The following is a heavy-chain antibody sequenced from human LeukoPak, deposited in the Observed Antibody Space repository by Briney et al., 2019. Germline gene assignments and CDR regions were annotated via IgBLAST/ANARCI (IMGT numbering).Heavy chain of an antibody. Sequence: ASVKVSCKASGYTFTSDVNRVRQAPGQGLGWMGWISAYNGNTNYAQKLQGRVTMTTDTSTSTAYMELRSLRSDDTAVYYCARDLGSGWSGDAFDIWGQGTMVTVSS. CDR1: GYTFTSDV. J-gene: IGHJ3*02. CDR2: ISAYNGNT. V-gene: IGHV1-18*01. D-gene: IGHD6-19*01. CDR3: ARDLGSGWSGDAFDI.